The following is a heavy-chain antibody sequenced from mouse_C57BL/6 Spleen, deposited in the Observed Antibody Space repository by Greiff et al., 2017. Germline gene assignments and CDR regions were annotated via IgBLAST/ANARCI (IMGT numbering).Heavy chain of an antibody. J-gene: IGHJ4*01. CDR3: ARHSTTEAMDY. D-gene: IGHD2-12*01. V-gene: IGHV5-6*01. CDR2: ISSGGSYT. Sequence: EVQLQESGGDLVKPGGSLKLSCAASGFTFSSYGMSWVRQTPDKRLEWVAPISSGGSYTYYPDSVKGRFTISRDNAKTTLYLQMSSLKAEDTAMYYCARHSTTEAMDYWGQGTSVTVSS. CDR1: GFTFSSYG.